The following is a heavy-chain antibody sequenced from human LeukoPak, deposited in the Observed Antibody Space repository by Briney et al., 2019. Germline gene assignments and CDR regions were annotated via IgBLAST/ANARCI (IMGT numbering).Heavy chain of an antibody. CDR1: GFTFSSYA. J-gene: IGHJ6*03. CDR3: AKVYGSGSLYYYYYMDV. CDR2: ISGSGGST. V-gene: IGHV3-23*01. Sequence: PGGSLRLSCAASGFTFSSYAMSWVRQAPGKGLEWVSAISGSGGSTHYADSVKGRFTISRDNSKNTLYLQMNSLRAEDTAVYYCAKVYGSGSLYYYYYMDVWGKGTTVTVSS. D-gene: IGHD3-10*01.